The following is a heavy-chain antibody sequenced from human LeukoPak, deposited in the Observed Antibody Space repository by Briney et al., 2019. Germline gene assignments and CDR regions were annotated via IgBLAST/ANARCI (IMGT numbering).Heavy chain of an antibody. J-gene: IGHJ6*03. Sequence: GASVKVSCKASGYTFTSYGISWVRQAPGQGLEWMGWISAYNGNTNCAQKLQGRVTMTTDTSTSTVYMELRSLRSDDTAVYYCARENCGGDCYSFSYYYYMDVWGKGTTVTVSS. CDR1: GYTFTSYG. V-gene: IGHV1-18*01. D-gene: IGHD2-21*01. CDR3: ARENCGGDCYSFSYYYYMDV. CDR2: ISAYNGNT.